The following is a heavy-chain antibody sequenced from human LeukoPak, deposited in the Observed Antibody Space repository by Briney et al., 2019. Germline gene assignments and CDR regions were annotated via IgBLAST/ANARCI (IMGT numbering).Heavy chain of an antibody. V-gene: IGHV4-34*01. CDR3: ARVYQLLFFDY. D-gene: IGHD2-2*01. J-gene: IGHJ4*02. CDR1: GGSFSGYY. CDR2: INHSGST. Sequence: SETLSLTCAVYGGSFSGYYWSWIRQPPGKGLEWIGEINHSGSTNYNPSLKSRVTISVDTSKNQFSLKLSSVTVADTAVYYCARVYQLLFFDYWGQGTLVTVSS.